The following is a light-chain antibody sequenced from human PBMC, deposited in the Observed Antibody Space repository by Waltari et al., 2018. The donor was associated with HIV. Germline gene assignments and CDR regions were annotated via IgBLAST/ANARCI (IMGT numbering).Light chain of an antibody. J-gene: IGLJ3*02. CDR3: CSYVSEIVPCV. CDR2: DVS. CDR1: SSAVGAYNL. Sequence: QTALPQPASVSGSPGPSITISCTGTSSAVGAYNLVSWYQHHPGKAPRLIIYDVSERPAGVSNRCTGSKSGNTASLTISGLQAEDEADYYCCSYVSEIVPCVFGGGTKLTVL. V-gene: IGLV2-23*02.